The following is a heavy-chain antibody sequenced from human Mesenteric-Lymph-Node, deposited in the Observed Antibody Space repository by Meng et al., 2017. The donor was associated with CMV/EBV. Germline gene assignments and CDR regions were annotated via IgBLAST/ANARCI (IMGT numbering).Heavy chain of an antibody. J-gene: IGHJ6*02. Sequence: GGSLRLSCAASGFTFSDYWMTWVRQAPGKGLEWVANIKQDGSEKYYVDSVKGRFTISRDNAKNSLYLQMNSLRAEDTAVYYCAGGAPWWLVHGNYYYYAMDVWGQGTTVTVSS. CDR2: IKQDGSEK. D-gene: IGHD6-19*01. CDR1: GFTFSDYW. CDR3: AGGAPWWLVHGNYYYYAMDV. V-gene: IGHV3-7*01.